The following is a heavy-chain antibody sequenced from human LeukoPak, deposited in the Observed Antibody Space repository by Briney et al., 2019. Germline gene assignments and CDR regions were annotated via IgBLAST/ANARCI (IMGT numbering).Heavy chain of an antibody. CDR2: IIPIFGTA. CDR1: GGTFSSYA. Sequence: SVKVSCKASGGTFSSYAISWVRQAPGQGLEWMGGIIPIFGTANYAQKFQGRVTITTDESTSTAYMELSSLRSEDTAVYYCARDRANYYDSSGYPNWFDPWGQGTLVIVSS. V-gene: IGHV1-69*05. CDR3: ARDRANYYDSSGYPNWFDP. D-gene: IGHD3-22*01. J-gene: IGHJ5*02.